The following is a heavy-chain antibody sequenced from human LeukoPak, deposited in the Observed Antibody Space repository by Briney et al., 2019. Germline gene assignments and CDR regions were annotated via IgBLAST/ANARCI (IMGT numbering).Heavy chain of an antibody. D-gene: IGHD2-2*01. J-gene: IGHJ3*02. CDR2: IYYSGIT. CDR1: GGSNSSIGYY. Sequence: PSETLSLTCTVSGGSNSSIGYYWGWIRQPPGKGLEWIGSIYYSGITYYNPTLKSRVTISVDTSKHQFSLRLSSVTAADTAVYYCASGIVVPAAEGAFDIWGQGTMVTVSS. V-gene: IGHV4-39*07. CDR3: ASGIVVPAAEGAFDI.